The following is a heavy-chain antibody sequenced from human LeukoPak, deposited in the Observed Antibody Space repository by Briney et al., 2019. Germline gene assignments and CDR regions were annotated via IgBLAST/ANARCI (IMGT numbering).Heavy chain of an antibody. CDR3: ARDPYCSGGSCYGYYYGMDV. CDR1: GFTFRSYA. V-gene: IGHV3-30-3*01. D-gene: IGHD2-15*01. J-gene: IGHJ6*02. CDR2: ISYEGSNK. Sequence: GGSLRLSCAASGFTFRSYAMHWVRQAPGKGLEWVAVISYEGSNKYYADSVKGRFTISRDNSKNTLYLQMNSLRAEDTAVYYCARDPYCSGGSCYGYYYGMDVWGQGTTVTVSS.